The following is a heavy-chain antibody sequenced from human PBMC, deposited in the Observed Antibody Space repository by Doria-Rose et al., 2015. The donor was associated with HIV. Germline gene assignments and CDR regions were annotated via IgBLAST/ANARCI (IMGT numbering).Heavy chain of an antibody. Sequence: SSRGYYWNWIRQVPGKGLESLGYTYYTGTSDYSPSLKSRLNMAVDTPKNQFSLKLSFVTVADTAVYYCARMGSYRELDYWGQGALVIVSA. CDR1: SSRGYY. CDR2: TYYTGTS. CDR3: ARMGSYRELDY. J-gene: IGHJ4*02. D-gene: IGHD3-3*01. V-gene: IGHV4-31*02.